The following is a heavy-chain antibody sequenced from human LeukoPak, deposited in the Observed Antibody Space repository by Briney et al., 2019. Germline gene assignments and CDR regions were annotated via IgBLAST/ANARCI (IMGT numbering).Heavy chain of an antibody. V-gene: IGHV4-4*07. D-gene: IGHD1-26*01. CDR1: GGSISSYY. Sequence: SETLSLTCTVSGGSISSYYWSWIRQPAGKGLEWIGRIYTSGSTNYNPSLKSRVTMPVDTSKNQFSLKLSSVTAADTAVYYCARGGDSESSYAFDIWGQGTMVTVSS. CDR3: ARGGDSESSYAFDI. J-gene: IGHJ3*02. CDR2: IYTSGST.